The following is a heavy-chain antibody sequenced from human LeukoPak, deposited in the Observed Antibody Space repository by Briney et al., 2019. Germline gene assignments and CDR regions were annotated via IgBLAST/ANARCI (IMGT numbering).Heavy chain of an antibody. V-gene: IGHV6-1*01. CDR1: GDSVSSNSAA. CDR3: ARGMYDFWSGSKATWFDP. Sequence: SQTLSLTCAISGDSVSSNSAAWNWIRQSPSRGLEWLGRTYYRSKWYTEYAVSVKSRITINPDTSKNQFSLQLSSVTAADTAVYYCARGMYDFWSGSKATWFDPWGQGTLVTVSS. CDR2: TYYRSKWYT. D-gene: IGHD3-3*01. J-gene: IGHJ5*02.